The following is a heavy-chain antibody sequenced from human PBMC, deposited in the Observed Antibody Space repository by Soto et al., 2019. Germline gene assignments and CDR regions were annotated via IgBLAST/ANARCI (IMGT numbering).Heavy chain of an antibody. J-gene: IGHJ4*02. CDR1: GSRFSNYV. CDR2: IIPIFNST. D-gene: IGHD2-2*02. CDR3: AREGRGKKAGYNGLVSLGY. Sequence: GASVKVSCKVSGSRFSNYVISWVRQAPGHGLEWLGRIIPIFNSTKYAQSFQGRVTITADKSTSTASRELSSLRSDDTAVYYCAREGRGKKAGYNGLVSLGYWGQGTLVTVSS. V-gene: IGHV1-69*06.